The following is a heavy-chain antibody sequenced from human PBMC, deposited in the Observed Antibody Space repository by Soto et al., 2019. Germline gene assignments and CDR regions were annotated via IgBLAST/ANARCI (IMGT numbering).Heavy chain of an antibody. CDR3: AKDMKWGGMTTIHYFDS. J-gene: IGHJ4*02. V-gene: IGHV3-9*02. CDR1: GFTADDYA. D-gene: IGHD4-17*01. Sequence: PGGSLRLCCVASGFTADDYAMHWVRQAPGKGLEWVSGISSNSDTIDYADSVKGRFTISRDNAKNSLFLQMNSLRPEDTALYYCAKDMKWGGMTTIHYFDSWGQGT. CDR2: ISSNSDTI.